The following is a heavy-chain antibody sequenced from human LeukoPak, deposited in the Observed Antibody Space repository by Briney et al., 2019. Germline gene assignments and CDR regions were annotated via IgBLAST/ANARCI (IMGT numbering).Heavy chain of an antibody. D-gene: IGHD3-22*01. CDR1: GFTFSSYA. Sequence: AGQSLRLSCAASGFTFSSYAMSWVRQAPRKGLEWVSGITASGDTTHHIDSVKGRFTISRDNSKNTLYHQMNSLRAEDTAVYYCARESDSLYYFDYWGQGTLVTVSS. CDR2: ITASGDTT. J-gene: IGHJ4*02. CDR3: ARESDSLYYFDY. V-gene: IGHV3-23*01.